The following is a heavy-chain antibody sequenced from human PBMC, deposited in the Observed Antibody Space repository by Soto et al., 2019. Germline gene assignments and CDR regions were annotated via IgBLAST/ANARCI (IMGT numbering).Heavy chain of an antibody. Sequence: ASVKVSCKASGYTFTSYRISWVRQAPGQELEWMGWISAYNGNTNYAQKLQGRVTMTTDTSTSTAYMELRSLRSDDTAVYSCARGLRGYSGYGSFDYWGQGSLVTVSS. D-gene: IGHD5-12*01. V-gene: IGHV1-18*01. CDR1: GYTFTSYR. CDR3: ARGLRGYSGYGSFDY. CDR2: ISAYNGNT. J-gene: IGHJ4*02.